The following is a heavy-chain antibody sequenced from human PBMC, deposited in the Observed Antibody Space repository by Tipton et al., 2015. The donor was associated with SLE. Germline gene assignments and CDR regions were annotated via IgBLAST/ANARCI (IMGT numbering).Heavy chain of an antibody. Sequence: SLRLSCAASGFTFSTFTFHWVRRAPGKGLEWLAVIGDDGTYSSYADSVKGRFTISRDNSENTLYLQLNSLKVDDTAVYYCARAPTTRLDYWGQGTLVSVSS. CDR1: GFTFSTFT. CDR3: ARAPTTRLDY. J-gene: IGHJ4*02. V-gene: IGHV3-30*04. D-gene: IGHD4-17*01. CDR2: IGDDGTYS.